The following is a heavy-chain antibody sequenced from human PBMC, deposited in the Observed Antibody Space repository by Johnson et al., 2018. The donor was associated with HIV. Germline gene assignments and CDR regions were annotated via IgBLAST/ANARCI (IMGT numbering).Heavy chain of an antibody. D-gene: IGHD3-10*01. Sequence: VQLVESGGGVVQPGRSLRLSCAASGFIFSSYAMHWVRQAPGKGLAWVSGISWNSGSIGYADSVKGRFTISRANAKNSLYLQMNSLRAEDTAVYYCARPIARGASDIWGQGTMVTVSS. V-gene: IGHV3-9*01. CDR3: ARPIARGASDI. CDR2: ISWNSGSI. CDR1: GFIFSSYA. J-gene: IGHJ3*02.